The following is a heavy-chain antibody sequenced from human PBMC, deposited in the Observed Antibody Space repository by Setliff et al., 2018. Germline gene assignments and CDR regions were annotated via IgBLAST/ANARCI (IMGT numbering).Heavy chain of an antibody. CDR3: ARLPGYCNGGNCYGYYTFDI. Sequence: PSETLSLTCTVSGGSVNSGYDNWNWLRQPAGKGLEWIGHINRRGSTNFTPSLKSRVIVSVDTSKNQFSLKLSSVTAADTAVYYCARLPGYCNGGNCYGYYTFDIWGQGTMVTVSS. V-gene: IGHV4-61*09. CDR1: GGSVNSGYDN. CDR2: INRRGST. D-gene: IGHD2-15*01. J-gene: IGHJ3*02.